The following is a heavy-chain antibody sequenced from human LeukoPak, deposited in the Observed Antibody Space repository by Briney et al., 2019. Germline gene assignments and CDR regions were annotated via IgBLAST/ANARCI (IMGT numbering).Heavy chain of an antibody. J-gene: IGHJ4*02. CDR2: ISGSGGST. D-gene: IGHD6-19*01. V-gene: IGHV3-23*01. CDR3: AKDLAVAGTGGFDY. Sequence: GGSLRLSCAASGFTFSSYWMSWVRQAPGKGLEWVSAISGSGGSTYYADSVKGRFTISRDNSKNTLYLQMNSLRAEDTAVYYCAKDLAVAGTGGFDYWGQGTLVTVSS. CDR1: GFTFSSYW.